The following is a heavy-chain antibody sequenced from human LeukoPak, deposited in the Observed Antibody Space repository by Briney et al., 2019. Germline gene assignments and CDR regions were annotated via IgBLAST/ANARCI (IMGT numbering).Heavy chain of an antibody. CDR3: ARDSSGYYHFDY. CDR2: IYRDGST. D-gene: IGHD3-22*01. V-gene: IGHV3-53*01. CDR1: GFTVSSNY. J-gene: IGHJ4*02. Sequence: GGSLRLSCAASGFTVSSNYMSWVRQAPGKGLEWVSVIYRDGSTHYADSVKGRFTISRDNAKNSLYLQMNSLRAEDTAVYYCARDSSGYYHFDYWGQGTLVTVSS.